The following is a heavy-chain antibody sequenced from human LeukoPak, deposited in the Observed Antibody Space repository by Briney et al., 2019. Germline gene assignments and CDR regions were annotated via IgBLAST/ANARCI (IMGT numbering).Heavy chain of an antibody. Sequence: SETLSLTCAVYVASFTDYYWAWIRQPPGKGLEWIGEINHSGSSNYNPSLKSRVTTSVVTSKNQFSLKVSSVTAADTAVYYCARRREGYFDLWGRGNLVTVSS. CDR1: VASFTDYY. V-gene: IGHV4-34*01. CDR2: INHSGSS. J-gene: IGHJ2*01. CDR3: ARRREGYFDL.